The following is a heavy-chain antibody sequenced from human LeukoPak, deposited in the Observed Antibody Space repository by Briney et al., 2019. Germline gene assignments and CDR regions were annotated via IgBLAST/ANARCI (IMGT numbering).Heavy chain of an antibody. CDR3: ARGGDQVAAAATGGDWFDP. V-gene: IGHV3-74*01. CDR1: GFTFSSYW. J-gene: IGHJ5*02. D-gene: IGHD6-13*01. Sequence: GGSLRLSCAASGFTFSSYWMHWVRHAPGKGLVWVSRIKSDGSRTSYADSVKGRFTISRDNAKNTLYLQMNSLRAEDTAVYYCARGGDQVAAAATGGDWFDPWGQGTLVTVSS. CDR2: IKSDGSRT.